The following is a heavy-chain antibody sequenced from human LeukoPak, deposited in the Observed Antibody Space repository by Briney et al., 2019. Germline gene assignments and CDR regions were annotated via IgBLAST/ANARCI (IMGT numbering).Heavy chain of an antibody. CDR2: IWYDGSNK. D-gene: IGHD6-19*01. J-gene: IGHJ4*02. Sequence: PGRSLRLSCAASGFTFSSYGMHWVRQAPGKGLEWVAVIWYDGSNKYYADSVKGRFTISRDNSKNTLYLQMNSLRAEDTAVYYCARDPARSGWYEIDYWGQGTLVTVSS. CDR1: GFTFSSYG. V-gene: IGHV3-33*01. CDR3: ARDPARSGWYEIDY.